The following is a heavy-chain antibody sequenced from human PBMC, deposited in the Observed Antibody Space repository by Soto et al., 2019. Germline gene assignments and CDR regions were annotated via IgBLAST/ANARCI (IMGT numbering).Heavy chain of an antibody. D-gene: IGHD2-15*01. J-gene: IGHJ5*02. Sequence: ASVKVSCKACGYSFTSYGISWVRQAPGQGLEWMGWISAYNGNTNYAQKLQGRVTMTTDTSTSTAYMELRSLRSDDTAVYYCARDRSSGGSRNWFDPWGQGTLVTVSS. V-gene: IGHV1-18*01. CDR3: ARDRSSGGSRNWFDP. CDR1: GYSFTSYG. CDR2: ISAYNGNT.